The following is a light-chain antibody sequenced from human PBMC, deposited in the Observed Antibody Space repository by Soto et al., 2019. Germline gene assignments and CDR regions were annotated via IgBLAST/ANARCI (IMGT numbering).Light chain of an antibody. CDR2: DVS. CDR1: SSDVGGYNY. J-gene: IGLJ1*01. Sequence: QSALTQPAAVSGWPGQSITISCTGTSSDVGGYNYVSWYQQHPGKAPKLMIYDVSNRPSGVSNRFSGSKSGNTASLTISGLQAEDEADYYCSSYTSSSTLPYVFGTGTKVTVL. CDR3: SSYTSSSTLPYV. V-gene: IGLV2-14*01.